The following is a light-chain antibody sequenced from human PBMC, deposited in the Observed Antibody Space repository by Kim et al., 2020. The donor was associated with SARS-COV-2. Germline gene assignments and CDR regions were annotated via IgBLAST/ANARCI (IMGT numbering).Light chain of an antibody. V-gene: IGKV3-20*01. CDR3: QQYGIAPPYT. Sequence: EIVLTQSPGTLSLSPGERATLSCRASQRVSSSNLAWYQQKPGQAPRLLMYGASSRATGIPDRFSGSGSGTDFILTISRLEPEDFAVYYCQQYGIAPPYTFGQGTKLEI. CDR2: GAS. J-gene: IGKJ2*01. CDR1: QRVSSSN.